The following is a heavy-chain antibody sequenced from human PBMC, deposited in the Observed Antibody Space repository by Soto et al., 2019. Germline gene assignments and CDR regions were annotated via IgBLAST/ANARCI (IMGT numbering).Heavy chain of an antibody. J-gene: IGHJ6*02. CDR2: IIPISGTA. CDR1: GGTFSSYA. CDR3: ARSQGSSTSLEIYYYYYYGMDV. Sequence: QVQLVQSGAEVKKPGSSVKVSCKASGGTFSSYAISWVRQAPGQGLEWMGGIIPISGTANYAQKFEGRVTITADASTSSISMGLGSLRSEDTAVYFCARSQGSSTSLEIYYYYYYGMDVWGQGTTVTVSS. D-gene: IGHD2-2*01. V-gene: IGHV1-69*01.